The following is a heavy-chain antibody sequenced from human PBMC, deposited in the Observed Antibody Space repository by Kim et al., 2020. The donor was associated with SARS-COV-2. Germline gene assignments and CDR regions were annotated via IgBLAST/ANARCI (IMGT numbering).Heavy chain of an antibody. Sequence: GGSLRLSCAASGFTFNNYAMHWVRQAPGMRLEWVAVVSYDGSNTYYAVSVKGRFTISRDNSKNTLYLQMNSLRVEDAAAYYCVKGQNAFNTAAFDMWGQEIMVSVSS. J-gene: IGHJ3*02. CDR2: VSYDGSNT. V-gene: IGHV3-30*18. CDR1: GFTFNNYA. D-gene: IGHD4-17*01. CDR3: VKGQNAFNTAAFDM.